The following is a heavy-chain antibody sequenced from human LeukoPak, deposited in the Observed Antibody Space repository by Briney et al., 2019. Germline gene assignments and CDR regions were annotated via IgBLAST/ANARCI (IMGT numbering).Heavy chain of an antibody. CDR3: ARDPPRGYSYGYSFWFDP. CDR2: ISAYNGNT. D-gene: IGHD5-18*01. CDR1: GYTFTSYG. V-gene: IGHV1-18*01. Sequence: ASVKVSCKASGYTFTSYGISWVRQAPGQGLEWMGWISAYNGNTNYAQKLRGRVTMTTDTSTSTAYMELRSLRSDDTAVYYCARDPPRGYSYGYSFWFDPWGQGTLVTVSS. J-gene: IGHJ5*02.